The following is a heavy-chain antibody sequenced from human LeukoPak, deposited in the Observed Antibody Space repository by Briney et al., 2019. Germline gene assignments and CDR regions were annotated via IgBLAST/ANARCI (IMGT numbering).Heavy chain of an antibody. V-gene: IGHV4-59*01. J-gene: IGHJ4*02. CDR3: ARGSRAKLFGELLRSQRRELKCFFDY. Sequence: PSQTLSLTCTVSGGSISSYYWSWIRQPPGKGLEWIGYIYYSGSTNYNPSLKSRVTISVDTPKSQFSLKLSSVTAADTAVYYCARGSRAKLFGELLRSQRRELKCFFDYWGQGTLVTVSS. D-gene: IGHD3-10*02. CDR1: GGSISSYY. CDR2: IYYSGST.